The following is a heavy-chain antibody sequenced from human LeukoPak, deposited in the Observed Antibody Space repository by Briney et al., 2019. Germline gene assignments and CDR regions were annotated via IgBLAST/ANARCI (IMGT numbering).Heavy chain of an antibody. J-gene: IGHJ4*02. CDR3: ARVYGSGGYTLLFFDY. D-gene: IGHD3-10*01. Sequence: ASVKVSCKASGYTFTSYYMHWVRHPHGQGLEWMGIINPSGGSTSYAQKFQGRVTMTRYTSTSTVYMELSSLRSEDTAVYYCARVYGSGGYTLLFFDYWGQGTLVTVSS. CDR2: INPSGGST. V-gene: IGHV1-46*01. CDR1: GYTFTSYY.